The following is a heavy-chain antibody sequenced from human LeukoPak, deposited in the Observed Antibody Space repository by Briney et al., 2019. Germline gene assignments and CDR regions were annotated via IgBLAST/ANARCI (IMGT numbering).Heavy chain of an antibody. D-gene: IGHD6-19*01. CDR3: ARDFLPSPISSGSYFDY. J-gene: IGHJ4*02. CDR1: GFTFNIYS. V-gene: IGHV3-48*01. CDR2: ISSDNSTI. Sequence: GGSLRLSCAASGFTFNIYSMNWVRQAPGKGLEWVSYISSDNSTIYYADSVKGRFTISRDNAKNSVYLQMNSLRAEDTAVYYCARDFLPSPISSGSYFDYWGQGTLVTVSS.